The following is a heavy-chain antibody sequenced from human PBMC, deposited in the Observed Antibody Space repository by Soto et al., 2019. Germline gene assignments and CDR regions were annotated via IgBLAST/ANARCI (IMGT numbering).Heavy chain of an antibody. V-gene: IGHV3-33*01. CDR3: ARDSGHISTYVSDALDF. CDR2: MWYDGRNI. CDR1: GFTVSSYG. D-gene: IGHD3-10*02. J-gene: IGHJ3*01. Sequence: GGSLRLSCSASGFTVSSYGVHWVRQAPGKGLEWVAVMWYDGRNIFYADSVKGRFTISRDNSRNIVYFQMNNLRVEDTGLYYCARDSGHISTYVSDALDFWGQGTTVTV.